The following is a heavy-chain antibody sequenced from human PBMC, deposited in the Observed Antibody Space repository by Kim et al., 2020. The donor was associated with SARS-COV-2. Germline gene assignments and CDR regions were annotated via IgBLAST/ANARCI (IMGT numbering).Heavy chain of an antibody. CDR3: AREKAAARDGNWFDP. D-gene: IGHD6-13*01. CDR2: MNPNSGNT. V-gene: IGHV1-8*01. CDR1: GYTFTSYD. J-gene: IGHJ5*02. Sequence: ASVKVSCKASGYTFTSYDINWVRQATGQGLEWMGWMNPNSGNTGYAQKFQGRVTMTRNTSISTAYMELSSLGSEDTAVYYCAREKAAARDGNWFDPWGQGTLVTVSS.